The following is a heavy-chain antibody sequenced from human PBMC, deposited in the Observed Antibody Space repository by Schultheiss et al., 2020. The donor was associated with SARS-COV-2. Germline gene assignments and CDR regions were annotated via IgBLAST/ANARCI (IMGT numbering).Heavy chain of an antibody. CDR1: GYSISSGYY. Sequence: SETLSFTCAVSGYSISSGYYWGWIRQPPGKGLEWIGSIYHSGSTNYNPSLKSRVTISVDTSKNQFSLKLSSVTAADTAVYYCARQGVAGDLDYWGQGTLVTVAS. D-gene: IGHD3-10*01. J-gene: IGHJ4*02. CDR3: ARQGVAGDLDY. CDR2: IYHSGST. V-gene: IGHV4-38-2*01.